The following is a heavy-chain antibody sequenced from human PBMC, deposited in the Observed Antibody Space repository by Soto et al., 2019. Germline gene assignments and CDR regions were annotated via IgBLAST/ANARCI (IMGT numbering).Heavy chain of an antibody. V-gene: IGHV4-59*01. J-gene: IGHJ5*02. CDR2: IYYTGST. Sequence: SENLSLTCTVSGDSITNYYWIWIRQPPGKGLEWLGNIYYTGSTNYNPSLKSRVTISIDTSKNHFSLRLSSVTAADTAVYYCARDSRVPTWGQGTLVTAPQ. CDR1: GDSITNYY. CDR3: ARDSRVPT.